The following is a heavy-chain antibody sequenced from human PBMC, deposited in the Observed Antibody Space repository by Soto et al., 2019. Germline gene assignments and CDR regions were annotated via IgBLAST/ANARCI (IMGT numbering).Heavy chain of an antibody. Sequence: SETLSLTCTVSGGSISSSSYYWGWIRQPPGKGLEWIGSIYYSGSTYYNPSLKSRVTISVDTSKNQFSLKLSSVTAADTAVYYCARPIAVAVARGWFDPWGQGTLVTVSS. V-gene: IGHV4-39*01. CDR2: IYYSGST. CDR3: ARPIAVAVARGWFDP. CDR1: GGSISSSSYY. D-gene: IGHD6-19*01. J-gene: IGHJ5*02.